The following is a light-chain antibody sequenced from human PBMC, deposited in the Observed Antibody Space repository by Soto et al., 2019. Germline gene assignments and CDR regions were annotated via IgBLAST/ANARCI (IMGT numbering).Light chain of an antibody. Sequence: EVVLTQSPATLSLSPGERATLSCRASQNVRTYLAWYQHKPGQAPRLLIYDASNRATGVPARFSGSGSGTDFKLTISSLEPEDFAVYYCQQRNDWPPITFGPGTRVDIK. V-gene: IGKV3-11*01. CDR2: DAS. CDR1: QNVRTY. J-gene: IGKJ3*01. CDR3: QQRNDWPPIT.